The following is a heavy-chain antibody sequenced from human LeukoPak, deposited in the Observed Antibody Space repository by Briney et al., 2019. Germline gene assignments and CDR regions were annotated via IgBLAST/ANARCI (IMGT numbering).Heavy chain of an antibody. Sequence: PGGSLRLSCAASGFTFSSYXXXXXRQAPGKXXXXXXXISSSGGSTYYADAVXGRFTISRDNSKNTLYLQMSSLRAEDTAVYYCAKGLAASGSYGMDVWGQGTTVTVSS. CDR3: AKGLAASGSYGMDV. J-gene: IGHJ6*02. CDR1: GFTFSSYX. V-gene: IGHV3-23*01. D-gene: IGHD1-26*01. CDR2: ISSSGGST.